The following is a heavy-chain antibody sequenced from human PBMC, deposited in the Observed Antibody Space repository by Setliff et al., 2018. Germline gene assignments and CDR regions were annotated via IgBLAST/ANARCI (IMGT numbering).Heavy chain of an antibody. J-gene: IGHJ6*02. D-gene: IGHD5-18*01. CDR1: GYSFTSYW. CDR3: ARVTPDYYYYYGMDV. CDR2: IFPGNSDT. V-gene: IGHV5-51*01. Sequence: PGESLKISCKGSGYSFTSYWIGWVRQMPGKGLEWMGIIFPGNSDTRYSPSFQGQVTISADKSISTAYLQWSSLKASDTAMYYCARVTPDYYYYYGMDVWGQGTTVTVSS.